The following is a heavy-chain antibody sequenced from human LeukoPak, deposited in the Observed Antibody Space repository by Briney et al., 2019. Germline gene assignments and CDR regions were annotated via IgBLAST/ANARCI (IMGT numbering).Heavy chain of an antibody. CDR1: GGSISTYH. CDR2: IDSSRTT. D-gene: IGHD1/OR15-1a*01. Sequence: SETLSLTCTVSGGSISTYHWNWFRQPPGKGLEMIGYIDSSRTTDSNPSLKSRVTISIDTSRNQFSLKLTSVTAADTAVYYCATNSGGTADYWGQGTLVTVSS. CDR3: ATNSGGTADY. V-gene: IGHV4-59*01. J-gene: IGHJ4*02.